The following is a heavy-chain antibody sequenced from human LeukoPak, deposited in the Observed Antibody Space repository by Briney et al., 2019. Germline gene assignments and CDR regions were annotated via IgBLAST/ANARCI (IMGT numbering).Heavy chain of an antibody. D-gene: IGHD4-11*01. J-gene: IGHJ6*03. CDR1: GGSISSSSYY. CDR3: ARGAQDYSNYMDV. CDR2: IYYSGST. Sequence: PSETLSLTCTVSGGSISSSSYYWGWIRQPPGKGLEWIGSIYYSGSTYYNPSLKSRVTISVDTSKNQFSLKLNSVTAADTAVYYCARGAQDYSNYMDVWGKGTTVTVSS. V-gene: IGHV4-39*01.